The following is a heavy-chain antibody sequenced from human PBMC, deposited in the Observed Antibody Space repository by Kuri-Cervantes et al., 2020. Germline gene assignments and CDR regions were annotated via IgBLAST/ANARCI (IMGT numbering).Heavy chain of an antibody. D-gene: IGHD3-22*01. CDR1: GGSISSSSYY. V-gene: IGHV4-39*01. Sequence: SETLSLTCTVSGGSISSSSYYWGWIRQPPGKGLEWIGSIYYSGSTYYNPSLKSRVTISVDTSKNQFSLKLSSVTAADTAVYYCGNYYDSSGYYSGYFQHWGQGNLVTVSS. J-gene: IGHJ1*01. CDR3: GNYYDSSGYYSGYFQH. CDR2: IYYSGST.